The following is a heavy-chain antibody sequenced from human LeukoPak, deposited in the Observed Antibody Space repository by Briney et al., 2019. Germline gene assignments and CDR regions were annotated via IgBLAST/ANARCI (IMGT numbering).Heavy chain of an antibody. CDR3: ARGGWNSSGYYYY. V-gene: IGHV4-39*07. J-gene: IGHJ4*02. Sequence: KSSETLSLTCTVSGGFISSSSYYWGWIRQPPGKGLEWIGSIYYSASTYYHPSLKSRVTISVDTSKNQFSLKLSSVTAADTAVYYCARGGWNSSGYYYYWGQGTLVTVSS. D-gene: IGHD3-22*01. CDR1: GGFISSSSYY. CDR2: IYYSAST.